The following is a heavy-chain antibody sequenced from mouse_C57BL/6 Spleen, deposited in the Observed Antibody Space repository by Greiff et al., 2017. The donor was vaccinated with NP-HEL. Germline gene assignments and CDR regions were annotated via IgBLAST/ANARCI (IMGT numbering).Heavy chain of an antibody. D-gene: IGHD2-1*01. V-gene: IGHV1-50*01. CDR2: IDPSDSYT. J-gene: IGHJ3*01. Sequence: QVQLQQSGAELVKPGASVKLSCKASGYTFTSYWMQWVKQRPGQGLEWIGEIDPSDSYTNYNQKFKGKATLTVDTSSSTAYMQLSSLTSEDSAVYYCAREGVYGNSFAYWGQGTLVTVSA. CDR1: GYTFTSYW. CDR3: AREGVYGNSFAY.